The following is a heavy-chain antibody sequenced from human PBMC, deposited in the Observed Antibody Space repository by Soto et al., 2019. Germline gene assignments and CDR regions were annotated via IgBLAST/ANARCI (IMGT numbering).Heavy chain of an antibody. CDR2: INPSGGST. CDR3: AREVERGHSYGYLEY. J-gene: IGHJ4*02. Sequence: QVQLVQSGAEVKKPGASVKVSCKASGYTFTSYYVHWVRQAPGQGLEWMGIINPSGGSTSYAQKFQGRVTMHRDTSTSAVYMELSSLRSEDTAVYYCAREVERGHSYGYLEYWGQGTLVTVSS. D-gene: IGHD5-18*01. CDR1: GYTFTSYY. V-gene: IGHV1-46*01.